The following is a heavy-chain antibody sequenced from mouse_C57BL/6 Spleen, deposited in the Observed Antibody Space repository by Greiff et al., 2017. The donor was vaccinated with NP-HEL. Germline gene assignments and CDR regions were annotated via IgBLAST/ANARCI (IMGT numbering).Heavy chain of an antibody. Sequence: QVQLQQPGAELVKPGASVKLSCKASGYTFTSYWMQWVKQRPGQGLEWIGEIDPSDSYTNYNQKFKGKATLTVDTSSSTAYMQLSSLTSEDSAVYYCARQITTVVARYFDYWGQSTTRTVSS. CDR3: ARQITTVVARYFDY. J-gene: IGHJ2*01. CDR2: IDPSDSYT. V-gene: IGHV1-50*01. D-gene: IGHD1-1*01. CDR1: GYTFTSYW.